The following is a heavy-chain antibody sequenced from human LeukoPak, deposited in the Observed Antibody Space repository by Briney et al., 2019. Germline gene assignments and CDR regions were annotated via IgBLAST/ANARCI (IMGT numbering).Heavy chain of an antibody. CDR1: GYSFTSYW. V-gene: IGHV5-51*01. D-gene: IGHD3-22*01. Sequence: GESLKISCKGSGYSFTSYWIGWVRQMPGKGLEWMGIIYPGDSDTRYSPSFQGQVTISADKSISTAYLQWSSLKASDTAMYYCARPEYYYDSSGESNWYFDLWGRGTLVTVSS. CDR3: ARPEYYYDSSGESNWYFDL. CDR2: IYPGDSDT. J-gene: IGHJ2*01.